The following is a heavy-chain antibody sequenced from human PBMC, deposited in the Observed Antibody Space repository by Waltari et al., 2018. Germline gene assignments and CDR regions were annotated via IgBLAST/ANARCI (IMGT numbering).Heavy chain of an antibody. CDR3: VRDATDYGMDV. CDR2: IWYNGRTK. V-gene: IGHV3-33*01. J-gene: IGHJ6*02. Sequence: QVQLVESGRGVVQPGKSLRLSCAVSGFTFSNYGMHWVRQAPGKGLEWVAVIWYNGRTKYYADSVKGRFTISRDNSKNTLYLQMNSLRAQDTGVYYCVRDATDYGMDVWGQGTTVTVSS. CDR1: GFTFSNYG.